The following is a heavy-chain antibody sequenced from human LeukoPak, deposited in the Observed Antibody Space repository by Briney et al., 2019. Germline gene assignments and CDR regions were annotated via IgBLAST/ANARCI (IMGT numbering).Heavy chain of an antibody. Sequence: SETLSLTCAAYGGSLSGYYWSWVRQPPGKGLEWIGEINHSGSTKYNPSLKSRVTISVDTSKNQFSLKLNSVTAADTAVYYCARSRIGWFDPWGQGTLVTVSS. V-gene: IGHV4-34*01. D-gene: IGHD1-26*01. CDR3: ARSRIGWFDP. CDR1: GGSLSGYY. J-gene: IGHJ5*02. CDR2: INHSGST.